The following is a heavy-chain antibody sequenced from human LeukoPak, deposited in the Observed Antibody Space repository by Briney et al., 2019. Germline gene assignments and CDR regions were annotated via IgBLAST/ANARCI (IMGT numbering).Heavy chain of an antibody. CDR1: GYTFTSFF. CDR2: INPSDGST. J-gene: IGHJ1*01. D-gene: IGHD3-22*01. V-gene: IGHV1-46*01. Sequence: ASVKVSCKASGYTFTSFFIHWVRQAPGQGLEWMGIINPSDGSTTYAQKFQGRVTMTRDTSTSTVYVELSSLRSEDTAVYYCARGPQGYYYDSSGYFLAAEYFQHWGQGTLVTVSS. CDR3: ARGPQGYYYDSSGYFLAAEYFQH.